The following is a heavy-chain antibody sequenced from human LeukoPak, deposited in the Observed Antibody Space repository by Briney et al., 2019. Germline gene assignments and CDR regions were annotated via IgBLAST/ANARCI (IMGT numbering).Heavy chain of an antibody. D-gene: IGHD3-22*01. CDR2: ISYSGST. J-gene: IGHJ6*03. Sequence: SETLSLTCTVSGGSISSGGYSWSWIRQPPGKGLEWIGYISYSGSTYNNPSLKSRVSISVDTSKNQFSLKLSSVTAADTAVYYCARGGYYYDSSGYLPSMDVWGKGTTVTVSS. V-gene: IGHV4-30-4*07. CDR3: ARGGYYYDSSGYLPSMDV. CDR1: GGSISSGGYS.